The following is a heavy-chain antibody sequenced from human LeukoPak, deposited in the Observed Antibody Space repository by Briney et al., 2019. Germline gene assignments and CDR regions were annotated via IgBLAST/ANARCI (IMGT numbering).Heavy chain of an antibody. Sequence: GESLKISCKGSGYMFPNYWIAWVRQMPGKGLEWMGIIYPGDSDTRYSPSFQGQVTISADKSISTAYLQWSSLKASDTAMYYCARREDTARPFDYWGQGTLVTVSS. J-gene: IGHJ4*02. V-gene: IGHV5-51*01. CDR2: IYPGDSDT. CDR1: GYMFPNYW. D-gene: IGHD5-18*01. CDR3: ARREDTARPFDY.